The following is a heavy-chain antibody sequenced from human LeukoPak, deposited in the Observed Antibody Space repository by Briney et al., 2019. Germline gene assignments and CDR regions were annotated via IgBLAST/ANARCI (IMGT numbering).Heavy chain of an antibody. Sequence: PGGSLRLSCAASGFTFSSYSMNWVRQAPGKGLEWVSSISSSSSYIYYADSVKGRFTISRDNSKNMLYLQMNSLRAEDTAVYYCAKESGALGAPLYDYWGQGILVTGSS. CDR2: ISSSSSYI. CDR1: GFTFSSYS. CDR3: AKESGALGAPLYDY. V-gene: IGHV3-21*04. D-gene: IGHD4/OR15-4a*01. J-gene: IGHJ4*02.